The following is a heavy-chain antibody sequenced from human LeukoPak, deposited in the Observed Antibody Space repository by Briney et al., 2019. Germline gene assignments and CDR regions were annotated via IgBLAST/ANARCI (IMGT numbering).Heavy chain of an antibody. Sequence: GASVKVSCKASGYTFSTYGISWVRQAPGQGLEWMGWISTYNGNTNYAQKFQDRVTMTTDTSTSTAYMGLRSLRSDDTAVYYCARDSGYGDYVGNPWGQGTLVTVSS. CDR2: ISTYNGNT. D-gene: IGHD4-17*01. J-gene: IGHJ5*02. CDR1: GYTFSTYG. V-gene: IGHV1-18*01. CDR3: ARDSGYGDYVGNP.